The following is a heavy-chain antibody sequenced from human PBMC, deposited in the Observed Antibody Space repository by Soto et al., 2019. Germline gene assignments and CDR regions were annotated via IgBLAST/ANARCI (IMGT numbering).Heavy chain of an antibody. CDR2: SIPLLNTP. CDR1: GGTFSSYA. CDR3: ARESSSPNYYYYGLDV. V-gene: IGHV1-69*01. D-gene: IGHD6-6*01. Sequence: QVQLVQSGAEVKKPGSSVKVSCRASGGTFSSYAVSWVRQAPGQGLEWMGVSIPLLNTPKYVQKFQGRVTITADASATTAYMELSSLRSEDTAVYYCARESSSPNYYYYGLDVWGQGTTVTVSS. J-gene: IGHJ6*02.